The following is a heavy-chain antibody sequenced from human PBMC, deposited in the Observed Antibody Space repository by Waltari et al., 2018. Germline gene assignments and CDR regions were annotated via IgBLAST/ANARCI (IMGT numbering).Heavy chain of an antibody. D-gene: IGHD1-26*01. V-gene: IGHV1-2*06. CDR1: GYTFTGYY. CDR3: ARSDELALYY. Sequence: QVQLVQSGAEVKKPGASVKVSCKASGYTFTGYYMHWVRQAPGQGLEGMGRSTPNGGCTNYGQKFQGRVTMTRDTSISTAYMGLSRLRSDDTAVYYCARSDELALYYWGQGTLVTVSS. CDR2: STPNGGCT. J-gene: IGHJ4*02.